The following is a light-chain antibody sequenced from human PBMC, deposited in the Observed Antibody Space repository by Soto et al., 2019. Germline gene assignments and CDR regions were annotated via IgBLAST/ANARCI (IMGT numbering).Light chain of an antibody. CDR1: SSDVGGYIY. Sequence: QSALTQPASVSGSPGQSITISCTGTSSDVGGYIYVSWYQQHPGKAPKLMISDVSDRPSGVSNRFSGSKSGNTASLTISGLQAEDEADYYCSSYTSSSTSFGGGTKLTVL. CDR3: SSYTSSSTS. J-gene: IGLJ2*01. CDR2: DVS. V-gene: IGLV2-14*01.